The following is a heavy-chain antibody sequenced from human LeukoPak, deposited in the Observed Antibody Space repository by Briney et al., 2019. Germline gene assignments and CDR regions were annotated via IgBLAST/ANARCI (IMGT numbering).Heavy chain of an antibody. J-gene: IGHJ6*03. Sequence: SETLSLTCAVSGDSISSSNWWSWVRQPPGKGLEWIGEIYHSGSTNYNPSLKSRVTISVDKSNNHFSLKLSSVTAADTAVYYCARVADYVWGSYRPNYYHYYMDVWGKGTTVTVSS. CDR1: GDSISSSNW. V-gene: IGHV4-4*02. CDR2: IYHSGST. CDR3: ARVADYVWGSYRPNYYHYYMDV. D-gene: IGHD3-16*02.